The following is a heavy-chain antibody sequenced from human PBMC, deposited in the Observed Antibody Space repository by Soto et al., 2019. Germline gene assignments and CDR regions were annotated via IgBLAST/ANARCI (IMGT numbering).Heavy chain of an antibody. V-gene: IGHV3-21*01. CDR1: GFTFSSYS. CDR2: ISSSSSYI. Sequence: PGGSLRLSCAASGFTFSSYSMNWVRQAPGKGLEWVSSISSSSSYIYYADSVKGRFTISRDNAKNSLYLQMNSLRAEDTAVYYCARDLEYYYDGSGSPPGYWGQGTLVTVSS. CDR3: ARDLEYYYDGSGSPPGY. J-gene: IGHJ4*02. D-gene: IGHD3-22*01.